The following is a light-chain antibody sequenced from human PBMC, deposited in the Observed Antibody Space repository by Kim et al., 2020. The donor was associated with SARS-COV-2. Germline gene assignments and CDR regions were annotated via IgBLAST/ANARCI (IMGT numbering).Light chain of an antibody. Sequence: SSELTQDPAVSVALGQTVRITCQGDSLRSYYASWYQQKPGQAPVLVIYGKNNRPSGIPDRFSGSTSGNTASLTITGAQAEDEADYYCHSRDSSGNHWLFG. CDR3: HSRDSSGNHWL. CDR1: SLRSYY. CDR2: GKN. J-gene: IGLJ3*02. V-gene: IGLV3-19*01.